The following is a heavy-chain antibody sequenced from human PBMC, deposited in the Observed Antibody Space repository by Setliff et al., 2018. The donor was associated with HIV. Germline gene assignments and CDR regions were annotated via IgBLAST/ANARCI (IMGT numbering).Heavy chain of an antibody. CDR1: GGSITGYY. J-gene: IGHJ6*01. CDR3: ARDNPYYYGSGSHYWYGMDV. Sequence: SETLSLTCTVSGGSITGYYWSWIRQPPGKGMEWIGYIYYNGGTNYNPSLKSRVTMLVDTSENHFTLKLTSVTAADTAMYYCARDNPYYYGSGSHYWYGMDVWGQGTTVTVSS. CDR2: IYYNGGT. D-gene: IGHD3-10*01. V-gene: IGHV4-59*01.